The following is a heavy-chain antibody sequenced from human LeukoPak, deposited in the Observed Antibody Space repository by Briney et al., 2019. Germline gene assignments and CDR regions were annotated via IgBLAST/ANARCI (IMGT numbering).Heavy chain of an antibody. D-gene: IGHD2-15*01. V-gene: IGHV4-4*02. CDR1: GGSISSSNW. CDR3: ASRDCSGGSCYDAYFDY. Sequence: PSGTLSLTCAVSGGSISSSNWWSWVRPPPGKGLEWIGEIYHSGSTNYNPSLKSRVTISVDKSKNQFSLKLSSVTAADTAVYYCASRDCSGGSCYDAYFDYWGQGTLVTGSS. J-gene: IGHJ4*02. CDR2: IYHSGST.